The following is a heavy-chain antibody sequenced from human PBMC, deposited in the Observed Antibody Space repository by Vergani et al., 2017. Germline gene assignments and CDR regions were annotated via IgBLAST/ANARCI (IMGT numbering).Heavy chain of an antibody. Sequence: QVQLVESGGGVVQPGRSLRLSCAASGFTFSSYGMHWVRQAPGKGLEWVAVIWYDGSNKYYADSVKGRFTISRDNSKNTLYLQMNSLRAEDTAVYYCARGPAKDYGDYDHFDYWGQGTRVTVSS. D-gene: IGHD4-17*01. CDR3: ARGPAKDYGDYDHFDY. V-gene: IGHV3-33*01. CDR1: GFTFSSYG. CDR2: IWYDGSNK. J-gene: IGHJ4*02.